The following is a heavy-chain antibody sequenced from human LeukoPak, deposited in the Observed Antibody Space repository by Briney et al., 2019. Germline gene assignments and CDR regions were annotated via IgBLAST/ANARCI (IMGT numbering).Heavy chain of an antibody. D-gene: IGHD3-16*02. Sequence: GGSLRLSCVASGFTFSSSGVHWVRQAPGRGPEWVAFIQYNETKTYYADSVKGRFTISRDTSKNTLYLQMNSLRTDDTAVYYCAKGAFVRLGELSPYWGQGTLVTVSS. CDR2: IQYNETKT. J-gene: IGHJ4*02. CDR3: AKGAFVRLGELSPY. CDR1: GFTFSSSG. V-gene: IGHV3-30*02.